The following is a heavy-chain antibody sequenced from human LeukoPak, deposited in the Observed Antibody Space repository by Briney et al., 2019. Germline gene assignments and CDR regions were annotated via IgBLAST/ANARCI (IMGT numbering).Heavy chain of an antibody. D-gene: IGHD3-22*01. CDR1: GFTFSGFA. V-gene: IGHV3-23*01. CDR2: ISGSGDST. CDR3: ATYRRGYHDSSESYYFDY. Sequence: GGSLRLSCAASGFTFSGFAMSWVRQAPGKGLEWVSGISGSGDSTYYADSVKGRFTISRDNSKNTLFQQMNGLRAEDTAVYYCATYRRGYHDSSESYYFDYWGQGTLVTVSS. J-gene: IGHJ4*02.